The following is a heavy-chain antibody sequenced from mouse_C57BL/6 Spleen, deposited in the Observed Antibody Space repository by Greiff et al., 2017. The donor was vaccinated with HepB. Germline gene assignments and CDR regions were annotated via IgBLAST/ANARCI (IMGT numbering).Heavy chain of an antibody. Sequence: VQLQQSGAELVKPGASVKISCKASGYAFSSYWMNWVKQRPGKGLEWIGQIYPGDGDTNYNGKFKGKATLTADKSSSTAYMQLSSLTSEDSAVYFGARGGLSYGNDPRFDYWGQGTTLTVSS. CDR3: ARGGLSYGNDPRFDY. V-gene: IGHV1-80*01. CDR2: IYPGDGDT. D-gene: IGHD2-2*01. J-gene: IGHJ2*01. CDR1: GYAFSSYW.